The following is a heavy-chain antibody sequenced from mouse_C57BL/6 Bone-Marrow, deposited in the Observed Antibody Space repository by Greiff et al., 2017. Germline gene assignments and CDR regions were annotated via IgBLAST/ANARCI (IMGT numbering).Heavy chain of an antibody. Sequence: QVHVKQSGAELVRPGASVKLSCKASGYTFTDYYINWVKQRPGQGLEWIARIYPGSGNTYYNEKFKGKATLTAEKSSSTAYMQLSSLTSEDSAVYFCARYSYYYGSYYWYFDVWGTGTTVTVSS. V-gene: IGHV1-76*01. CDR3: ARYSYYYGSYYWYFDV. CDR2: IYPGSGNT. J-gene: IGHJ1*03. D-gene: IGHD1-1*01. CDR1: GYTFTDYY.